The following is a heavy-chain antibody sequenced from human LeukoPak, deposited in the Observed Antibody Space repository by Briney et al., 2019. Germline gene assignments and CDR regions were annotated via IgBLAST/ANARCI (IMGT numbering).Heavy chain of an antibody. CDR3: ARVPAYGDYHFDY. CDR2: IYYSGST. V-gene: IGHV4-59*01. CDR1: GGSISSYY. D-gene: IGHD4-17*01. Sequence: PSETLSLTCTVSGGSISSYYWSWLRQPPGKGLEWIGYIYYSGSTNYNPSLKSRVTISVDTSKNQFSLKLSSVTAADTAVYYCARVPAYGDYHFDYWGQGTLVTVSS. J-gene: IGHJ4*02.